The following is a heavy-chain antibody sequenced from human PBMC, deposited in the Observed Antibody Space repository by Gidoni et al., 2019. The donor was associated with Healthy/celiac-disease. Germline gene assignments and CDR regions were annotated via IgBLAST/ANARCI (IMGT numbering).Heavy chain of an antibody. CDR1: GFSLSTSGMC. D-gene: IGHD4-17*01. CDR3: ARIPRNDYGDNYYYYGMDV. Sequence: QATLRESGPALVKPTQTLTLTCTFSGFSLSTSGMCVSWIRQPPGKALEWLALIDWCDDKYYSTSLKTRLTISKDTSKNQVVLTMTNMDPVDTATYYCARIPRNDYGDNYYYYGMDVWGQGTTVTVSS. J-gene: IGHJ6*02. V-gene: IGHV2-70*01. CDR2: IDWCDDK.